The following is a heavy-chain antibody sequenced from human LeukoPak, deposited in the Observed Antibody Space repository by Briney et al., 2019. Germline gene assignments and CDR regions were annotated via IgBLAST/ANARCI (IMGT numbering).Heavy chain of an antibody. CDR3: TTDGDYYDSSINFDY. D-gene: IGHD3-22*01. V-gene: IGHV3-23*01. CDR1: GFTFSNYA. J-gene: IGHJ4*02. CDR2: ISGSGENT. Sequence: GGSLRLSCAASGFTFSNYAMSWVRQAPGKGLEWVSAISGSGENTYYADSVKGRFTISRDNSKNTLYLQMNSLRAEDTAVYYCTTDGDYYDSSINFDYWGQGTLVTVSS.